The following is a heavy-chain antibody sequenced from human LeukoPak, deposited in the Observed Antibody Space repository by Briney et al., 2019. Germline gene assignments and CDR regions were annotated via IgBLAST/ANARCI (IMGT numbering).Heavy chain of an antibody. CDR3: ARVSLDDPSHHFDY. Sequence: PSQTLSLTCTVSGGSISSGGYYWSWIRQPPGKGLEWIGYIYYSGSTNYNPSLKSRVTISVDTSKNQFSLKLSSVTAADTAVYYCARVSLDDPSHHFDYWGQGTLVTVSS. J-gene: IGHJ4*02. CDR2: IYYSGST. CDR1: GGSISSGGYY. D-gene: IGHD1-1*01. V-gene: IGHV4-61*08.